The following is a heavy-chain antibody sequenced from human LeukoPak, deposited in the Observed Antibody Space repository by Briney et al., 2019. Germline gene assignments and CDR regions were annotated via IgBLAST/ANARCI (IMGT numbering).Heavy chain of an antibody. CDR1: GGSISSSNW. CDR3: ARVGRDSSSWYYFDY. J-gene: IGHJ4*02. V-gene: IGHV4-4*02. Sequence: TSQTLSLTCAVSGGSISSSNWWSWVRQPPGKGLEWIGEIYHSGSTNYNPSLKSRVTISVDKSKNQFSLKLSSVTAADTAVYYCARVGRDSSSWYYFDYWGQGTLVTVSS. CDR2: IYHSGST. D-gene: IGHD6-13*01.